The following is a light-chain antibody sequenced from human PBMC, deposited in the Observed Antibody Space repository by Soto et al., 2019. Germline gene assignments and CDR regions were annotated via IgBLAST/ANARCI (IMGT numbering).Light chain of an antibody. V-gene: IGLV3-21*02. CDR3: HVWDSDSDHVV. J-gene: IGLJ3*02. Sequence: SYVLTQPPSVSVAPGPTATLTCGGYNIGRNSVHWYQQKPGQAPVLVVYSDSARPSGIPERFSGSNSENTATLTISRVDAGDEADYYCHVWDSDSDHVVFGGGTKLTVL. CDR2: SDS. CDR1: NIGRNS.